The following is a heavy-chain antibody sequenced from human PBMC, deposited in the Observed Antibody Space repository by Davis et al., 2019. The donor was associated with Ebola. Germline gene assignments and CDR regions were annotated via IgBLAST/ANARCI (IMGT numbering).Heavy chain of an antibody. Sequence: PSETLSLTCAVYGGSFSGYYWSWIRQPPGKGLEWIGEINHSGSTNYKPSLKSRVTISVDTPKNQFSLKLSSVTAADTAVYYCARDRDRGATDYWGQGTLVTVSS. J-gene: IGHJ4*02. V-gene: IGHV4-34*01. CDR2: INHSGST. CDR3: ARDRDRGATDY. D-gene: IGHD1-26*01. CDR1: GGSFSGYY.